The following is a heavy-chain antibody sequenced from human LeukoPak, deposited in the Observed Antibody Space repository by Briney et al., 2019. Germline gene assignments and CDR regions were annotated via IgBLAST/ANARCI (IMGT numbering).Heavy chain of an antibody. Sequence: PSETLSLTCAVYGGSFGGYYWSWIRQPPGKGLEWIGEINHSGSTNYNPSLKSRVTISVDTSKNQFSLKLSSVTAADTAVYYCARGPSIVVVTASISCAFDIWGQGTMVTVSS. V-gene: IGHV4-34*01. D-gene: IGHD2-21*02. CDR1: GGSFGGYY. CDR2: INHSGST. CDR3: ARGPSIVVVTASISCAFDI. J-gene: IGHJ3*02.